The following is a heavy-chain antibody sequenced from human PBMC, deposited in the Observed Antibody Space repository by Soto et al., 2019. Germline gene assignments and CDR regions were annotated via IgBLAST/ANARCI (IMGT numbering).Heavy chain of an antibody. CDR2: IFPILGTT. CDR3: ATQHNVLLVTNVAHPGNWLDP. D-gene: IGHD2-8*01. CDR1: GGIFSNYA. V-gene: IGHV1-69*01. Sequence: QVQLVQSGAEVKKPGSSVKVSCMASGGIFSNYAFTWVRQAPGQGLEWLGGIFPILGTTNSAQKFQGRISLHADESTGKAYMELSSLSSEDTAIYYCATQHNVLLVTNVAHPGNWLDPWGQGTLVTVSS. J-gene: IGHJ5*02.